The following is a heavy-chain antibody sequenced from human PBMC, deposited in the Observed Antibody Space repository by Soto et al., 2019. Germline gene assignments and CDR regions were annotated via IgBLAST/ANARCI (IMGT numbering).Heavy chain of an antibody. CDR3: AKEMDYDILTGYSDYGMDV. CDR1: GFTFSSYA. Sequence: GGSLRLSCAASGFTFSSYAMSWVRQAPGKGLEWVSAISGSGGSTYYADSVKGRFTISRDNSKNTLYLQMNSLRAEDTAVYYCAKEMDYDILTGYSDYGMDVWGQGTTVTVSS. V-gene: IGHV3-23*01. CDR2: ISGSGGST. J-gene: IGHJ6*02. D-gene: IGHD3-9*01.